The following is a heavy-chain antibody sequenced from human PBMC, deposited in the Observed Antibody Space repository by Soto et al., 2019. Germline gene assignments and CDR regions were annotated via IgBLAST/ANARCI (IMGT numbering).Heavy chain of an antibody. J-gene: IGHJ5*02. CDR1: GGTFSSYA. Sequence: GASVKVSCRASGGTFSSYAISWVRQAPGQGLEWMGGIIPIFGTANYAQKFQGRVTITADESTSTAYMELSSLRSEDTAVYYCARPHIGITGTFDWFDPWGQGTLVTVSA. CDR2: IIPIFGTA. D-gene: IGHD1-7*01. CDR3: ARPHIGITGTFDWFDP. V-gene: IGHV1-69*01.